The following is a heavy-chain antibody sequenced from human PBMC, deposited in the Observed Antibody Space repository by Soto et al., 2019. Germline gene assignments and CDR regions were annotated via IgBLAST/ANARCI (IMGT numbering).Heavy chain of an antibody. CDR3: ARGVVPAANEEYYFDY. Sequence: QVQLVQSGAEVKKPGSSVKVSCKASGDTFSSYAISWVRQAPGQGLEWMGGIIPIFGTANYAQKCQGRVTITADESTSTAYIDLSSLRSEDTAVYYCARGVVPAANEEYYFDYWGQGTLVTVSS. J-gene: IGHJ4*02. CDR2: IIPIFGTA. V-gene: IGHV1-69*01. D-gene: IGHD2-2*01. CDR1: GDTFSSYA.